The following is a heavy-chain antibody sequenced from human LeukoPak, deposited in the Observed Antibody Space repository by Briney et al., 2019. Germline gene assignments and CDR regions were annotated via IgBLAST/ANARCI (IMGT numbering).Heavy chain of an antibody. V-gene: IGHV4-61*01. J-gene: IGHJ5*02. CDR1: GGSVSSGSHY. CDR3: ARSFYSSGWYTPLRWFDT. Sequence: SETLSLTCTVFGGSVSSGSHYWNWIRQSPGRGLEWIGHIYYRGTTNYTPSLKSRVTISVDTSMNQFSLRLSSVTAADTAVYFCARSFYSSGWYTPLRWFDTWGQGTPVTVSS. D-gene: IGHD6-19*01. CDR2: IYYRGTT.